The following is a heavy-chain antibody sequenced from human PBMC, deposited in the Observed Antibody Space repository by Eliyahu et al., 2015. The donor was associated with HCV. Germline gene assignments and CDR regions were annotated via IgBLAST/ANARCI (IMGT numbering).Heavy chain of an antibody. J-gene: IGHJ4*02. D-gene: IGHD3-22*01. Sequence: QVQLVQSGAEVKKPGSSVKVSCKASGGTFSSYTISWVRQAPGQGLEWMGRIIPILGIANYAQKFQGRVTITADKSTSTAYMELSSLRSEDTAVYYYARDWAYYYDSSGVGFDYWGQGTLVTVSS. CDR1: GGTFSSYT. CDR2: IIPILGIA. CDR3: ARDWAYYYDSSGVGFDY. V-gene: IGHV1-69*08.